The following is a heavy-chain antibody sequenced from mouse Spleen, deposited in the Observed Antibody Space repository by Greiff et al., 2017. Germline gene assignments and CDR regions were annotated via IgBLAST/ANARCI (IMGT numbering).Heavy chain of an antibody. J-gene: IGHJ4*01. V-gene: IGHV1-69*01. CDR2: IDPSDSYT. Sequence: QVQLQQPGAEFVMPGASVKLSCKASGYTFTSYWMHWVKQRPGQGLEWIGEIDPSDSYTNYNQKFKGKATLTVDKSSSTAYMQLSSLTSEDSAVYYCARYPAHAMDYWGQGTSVTVSS. CDR1: GYTFTSYW. CDR3: ARYPAHAMDY.